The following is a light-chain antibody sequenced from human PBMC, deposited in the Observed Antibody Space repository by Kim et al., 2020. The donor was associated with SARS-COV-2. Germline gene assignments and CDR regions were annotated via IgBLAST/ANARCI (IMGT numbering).Light chain of an antibody. CDR3: QQHSKWPPGPS. CDR2: DAA. J-gene: IGKJ4*01. Sequence: PGEGATLSCRASHNIGINLAWYQQTRGQAPRLLIYDAAIRATGIPDKFSGSGSGTDFTLTISSLDPEDFAIYFCQQHSKWPPGPSFGGGTKVDIK. CDR1: HNIGIN. V-gene: IGKV3-11*01.